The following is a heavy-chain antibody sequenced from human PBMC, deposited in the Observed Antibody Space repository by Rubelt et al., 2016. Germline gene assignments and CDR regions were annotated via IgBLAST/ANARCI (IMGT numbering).Heavy chain of an antibody. CDR3: ARDGWFDP. CDR1: GGSFSGYY. CDR2: INHSGSN. V-gene: IGHV4-34*01. Sequence: QVQLQQWGAGLLKPSETLSLTCAVYGGSFSGYYWSWIRQPPGKGLEWIGEINHSGSNNYNPYLKSRVTISVDTSKNQFSLKLSSVTAADTAVYYCARDGWFDPWGQGTLVTVSS. J-gene: IGHJ5*02.